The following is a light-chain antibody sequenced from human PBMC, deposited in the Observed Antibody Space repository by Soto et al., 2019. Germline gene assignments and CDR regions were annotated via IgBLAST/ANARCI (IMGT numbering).Light chain of an antibody. CDR1: QSVSSRY. CDR2: DAS. CDR3: QQSYTRPWT. V-gene: IGKV3D-20*02. J-gene: IGKJ1*01. Sequence: EIVLTQSPGTLSLSPGERATLSCRASQSVSSRYLAWYQQKPGQAPRLLIYDASTLQSGVPSRFSGSASGTDFTLTISTLQPEDSAIYYCQQSYTRPWTFGQGTKVEI.